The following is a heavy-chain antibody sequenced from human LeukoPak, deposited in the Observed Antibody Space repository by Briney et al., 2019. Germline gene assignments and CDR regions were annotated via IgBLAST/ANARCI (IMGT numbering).Heavy chain of an antibody. CDR2: IKYDGSEK. V-gene: IGHV3-7*01. CDR1: GLSFSGQW. D-gene: IGHD1/OR15-1a*01. Sequence: GGALRLSCTASGLSFSGQWMNWVRQSPGQGLEWVANIKYDGSEKYYVDSVKGRFTISREDAKNSLSLQMDSVRAEDTAVYYCAFNNNFKYWGQGTLVIVSS. J-gene: IGHJ4*02. CDR3: AFNNNFKY.